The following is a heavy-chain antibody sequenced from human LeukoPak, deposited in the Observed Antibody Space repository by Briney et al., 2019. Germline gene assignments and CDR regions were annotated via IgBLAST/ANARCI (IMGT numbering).Heavy chain of an antibody. J-gene: IGHJ3*02. Sequence: SETLSLTCTVSXGXXSXSSXXXGXXRXXXXKGLEWIASIHYSEGSNYNTSLKSRVTISVDTSKNQVSLKVRSVTAADTAVXYCAKHESLIAFDIWGQGTMVTVSS. CDR2: IHYSEGS. CDR1: XGXXSXSSXX. V-gene: IGHV4-39*01. CDR3: AKHESLIAFDI.